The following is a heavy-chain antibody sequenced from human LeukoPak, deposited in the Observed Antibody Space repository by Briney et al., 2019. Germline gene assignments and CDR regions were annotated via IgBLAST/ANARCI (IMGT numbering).Heavy chain of an antibody. Sequence: SETLSLTCAVYGGSFSDYYWRWIRPPPGKGLEWIGEINHSGSTNYNPSLKSRVTISVDTSKNQFSLKLSSVTAADTAVYYCASNVVVTGTGWFDPWGQGTLVTVSS. CDR2: INHSGST. D-gene: IGHD2-2*01. V-gene: IGHV4-34*01. J-gene: IGHJ5*02. CDR1: GGSFSDYY. CDR3: ASNVVVTGTGWFDP.